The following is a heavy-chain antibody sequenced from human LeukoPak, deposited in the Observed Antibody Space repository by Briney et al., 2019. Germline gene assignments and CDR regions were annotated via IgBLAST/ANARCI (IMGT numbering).Heavy chain of an antibody. CDR3: AREATVRDAFDI. D-gene: IGHD3-10*01. J-gene: IGHJ3*02. CDR1: SGSVSTSSYY. Sequence: PSETLSLTCTVSSGSVSTSSYYWGWIRQPPGKGLEWIGSVYYSGSTYYNPSLKSRVTISVDTSKNQFSLKLSSVTAADTAVYYCAREATVRDAFDIWGQGTMVTVSS. V-gene: IGHV4-39*02. CDR2: VYYSGST.